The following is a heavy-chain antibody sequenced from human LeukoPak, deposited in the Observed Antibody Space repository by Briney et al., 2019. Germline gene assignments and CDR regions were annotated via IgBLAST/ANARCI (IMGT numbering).Heavy chain of an antibody. J-gene: IGHJ4*02. D-gene: IGHD3/OR15-3a*01. Sequence: SGGSLRLSCAASKFTFSDYYMTWVRQAPGKGPEWVAYMNQFGTGIKYLDSVKGRFTISRDNAKNSLYLWMTSLTADDTAVYYCARGTYYYEFWGQGTLVIVSS. V-gene: IGHV3-7*04. CDR1: KFTFSDYY. CDR3: ARGTYYYEF. CDR2: MNQFGTGI.